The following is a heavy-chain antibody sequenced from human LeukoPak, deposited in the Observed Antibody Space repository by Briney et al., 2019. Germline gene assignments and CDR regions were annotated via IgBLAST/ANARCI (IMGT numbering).Heavy chain of an antibody. CDR2: IYYSGST. V-gene: IGHV4-61*01. Sequence: SETLSLTCTVSGGSVSSGSYYWSWIRQPPGTGLEWIGYIYYSGSTNYNPSLKSRVTISVDTSKNQFSLKLSSVTAADTAVYYCARDSGHCSGGSCPAWGMDVWGKGTTVTVSS. J-gene: IGHJ6*04. D-gene: IGHD2-15*01. CDR1: GGSVSSGSYY. CDR3: ARDSGHCSGGSCPAWGMDV.